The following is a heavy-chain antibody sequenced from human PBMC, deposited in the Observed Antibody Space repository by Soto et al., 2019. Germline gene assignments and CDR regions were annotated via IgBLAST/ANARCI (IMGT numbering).Heavy chain of an antibody. CDR2: IKQDGSEK. Sequence: PGGSLRLSCAASGFTFSSYWMSWVRQAPGKGLEWVANIKQDGSEKYYVDSVKGRFTISRDNAKNSLYLQMNSLRAEDTAVYYCARRRYYYGSGSYYPDYYYYYGMDVWGQGTTVTVS. D-gene: IGHD3-10*01. CDR1: GFTFSSYW. CDR3: ARRRYYYGSGSYYPDYYYYYGMDV. J-gene: IGHJ6*02. V-gene: IGHV3-7*03.